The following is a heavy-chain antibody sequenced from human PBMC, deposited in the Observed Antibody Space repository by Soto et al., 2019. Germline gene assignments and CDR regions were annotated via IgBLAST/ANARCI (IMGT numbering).Heavy chain of an antibody. CDR3: AKGMLRGYYDSSGQSYYYYGMDV. D-gene: IGHD3-22*01. V-gene: IGHV3-30*18. J-gene: IGHJ6*02. Sequence: PGGSLRLSCAASGFTFSSYGMHWVRQAPGKGLEWVAVISYDGSNKYYADSVKGRFTISRDNSKNTLYLQMNSLRAEDTAVYYCAKGMLRGYYDSSGQSYYYYGMDVWGQGTTVTVSS. CDR2: ISYDGSNK. CDR1: GFTFSSYG.